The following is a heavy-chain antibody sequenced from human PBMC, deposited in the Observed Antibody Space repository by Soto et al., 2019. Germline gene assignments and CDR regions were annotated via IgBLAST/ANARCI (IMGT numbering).Heavy chain of an antibody. V-gene: IGHV4-39*01. CDR2: IYYSGST. Sequence: SEPMRVPNTVACGKSISRSYRWGRIKKPPGKGLEWIGSIYYSGSTYYNPSLKSRVTISVDTSKNQFSLKLSSVTAADTAVYYCARHGYGDYVWSWFDPWGQGTLVTVSS. J-gene: IGHJ5*02. D-gene: IGHD4-17*01. CDR1: CGKSISRSYR. CDR3: ARHGYGDYVWSWFDP.